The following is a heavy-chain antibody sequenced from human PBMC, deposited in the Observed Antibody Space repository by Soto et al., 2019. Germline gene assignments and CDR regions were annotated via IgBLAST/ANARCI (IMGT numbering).Heavy chain of an antibody. CDR1: GGSFSGYY. D-gene: IGHD3-10*01. V-gene: IGHV4-34*01. Sequence: SETLSLTCAVYGGSFSGYYWSWIRQPPGKGLEWIGEINHSGSTNYNPSLKSRVTISVDTSKNQFSLKLSSVTAADTAVYYCARRSYYYGSGSYRMGGYYFDYWGQGTLVTVSS. CDR2: INHSGST. J-gene: IGHJ4*02. CDR3: ARRSYYYGSGSYRMGGYYFDY.